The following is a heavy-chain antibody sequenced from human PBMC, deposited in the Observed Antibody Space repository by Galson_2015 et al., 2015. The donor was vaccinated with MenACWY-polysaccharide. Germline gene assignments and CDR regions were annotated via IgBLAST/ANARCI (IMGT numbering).Heavy chain of an antibody. CDR1: GFTFDDYA. CDR3: AKGPDYDFLSGPLN. D-gene: IGHD3-9*01. J-gene: IGHJ4*02. Sequence: SLRLSCAASGFTFDDYAMHWVRQAPGKGLEWVSGISWNSGSIGYADSVKGRFTISRDNAKNSLYLQMNSLRAEDTALYYCAKGPDYDFLSGPLNWGQGTLVTVSS. V-gene: IGHV3-9*01. CDR2: ISWNSGSI.